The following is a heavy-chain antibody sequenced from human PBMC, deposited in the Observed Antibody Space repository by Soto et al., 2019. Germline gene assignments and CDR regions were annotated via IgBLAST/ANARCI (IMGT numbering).Heavy chain of an antibody. J-gene: IGHJ4*02. CDR1: GFTFSSYG. Sequence: QVQLVESGGGVVQPGRSLRLSCAASGFTFSSYGMHWVRQAPGKGLEWVAVIWYDGSNKYYADSVKGRFTISRDNSKNTLYLQMNSPRAEDTAVYYCARDPYSTSWLDFDYWGQGTLVTVSS. CDR2: IWYDGSNK. D-gene: IGHD6-13*01. CDR3: ARDPYSTSWLDFDY. V-gene: IGHV3-33*01.